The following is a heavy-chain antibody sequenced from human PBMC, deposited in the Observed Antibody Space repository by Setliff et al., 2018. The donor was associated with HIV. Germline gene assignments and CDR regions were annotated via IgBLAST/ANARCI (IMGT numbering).Heavy chain of an antibody. CDR1: GGSISSSSLY. V-gene: IGHV4-39*01. CDR3: ARSPAAEGY. D-gene: IGHD6-13*01. Sequence: LSLTCTVSGGSISSSSLYWGWIRQPPGKGLQWIGSIFDSGATYYNASLRSRVTMSVDTYKNQFSLKLRSVTAADTAVYYCARSPAAEGYWGQGTLVTVSS. J-gene: IGHJ4*02. CDR2: IFDSGAT.